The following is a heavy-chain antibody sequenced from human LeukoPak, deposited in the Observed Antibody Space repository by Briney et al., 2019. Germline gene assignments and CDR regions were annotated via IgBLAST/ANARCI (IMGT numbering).Heavy chain of an antibody. Sequence: PSETLSLTCTVSGGSISSYYWSWIRQPPGKGLEWIGYIYYSGSTNYNPSLKSRVTISVDTSKNQFSLKLSSVTAADTAVYYCARVGARTPYYYYMDVWGKGTTVTVSS. CDR2: IYYSGST. CDR3: ARVGARTPYYYYMDV. V-gene: IGHV4-59*01. D-gene: IGHD1-26*01. CDR1: GGSISSYY. J-gene: IGHJ6*03.